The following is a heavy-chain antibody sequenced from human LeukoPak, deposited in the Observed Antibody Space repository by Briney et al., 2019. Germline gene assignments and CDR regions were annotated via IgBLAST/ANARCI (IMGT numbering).Heavy chain of an antibody. CDR2: IYYSGST. J-gene: IGHJ4*02. D-gene: IGHD2-15*01. Sequence: SETLSLTCTVSGGSISSGGDYWSWIRQHPGKGLEWIGYIYYSGSTYYNPSLKSRVTISVDTSKNQFSLKLSSVTAADTAVYYCARVGAATFDYWGQGTLVTVSS. V-gene: IGHV4-31*03. CDR3: ARVGAATFDY. CDR1: GGSISSGGDY.